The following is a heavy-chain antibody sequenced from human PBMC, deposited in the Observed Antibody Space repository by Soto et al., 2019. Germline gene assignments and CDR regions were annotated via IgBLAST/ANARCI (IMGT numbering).Heavy chain of an antibody. CDR3: AKDRGYCSSTSCPSRARRRNYYYYGMDV. CDR1: GFTFGSYG. D-gene: IGHD2-2*01. V-gene: IGHV3-30*18. Sequence: PGGSLRLSCAASGFTFGSYGMHWVRQAPGKGLEWVAVISYDGSNKYYADSVKGRLTISRDNSKNTLYLQMNSLRAEDTAVYYCAKDRGYCSSTSCPSRARRRNYYYYGMDVWGRGTTVTVSS. CDR2: ISYDGSNK. J-gene: IGHJ6*02.